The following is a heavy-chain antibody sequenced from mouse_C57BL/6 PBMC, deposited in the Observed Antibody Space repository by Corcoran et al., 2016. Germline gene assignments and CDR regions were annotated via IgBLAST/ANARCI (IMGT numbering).Heavy chain of an antibody. V-gene: IGHV3-6*01. CDR2: ISYDGSN. J-gene: IGHJ3*01. D-gene: IGHD2-4*01. Sequence: DVQLQQSGPDLVKPSQFLSLTCSVTGYSITSGYYWNWIRQFPGNKLELIGYISYDGSNNYNPSLQNRITITRDTSKNQFCLKLNYVTTEDTATYYCASDRTYDYDGSLAYGGQGTLVTVS. CDR1: GYSITSGYY. CDR3: ASDRTYDYDGSLAY.